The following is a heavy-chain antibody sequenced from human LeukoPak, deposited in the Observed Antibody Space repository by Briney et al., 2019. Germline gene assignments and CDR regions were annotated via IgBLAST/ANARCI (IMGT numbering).Heavy chain of an antibody. V-gene: IGHV1-18*01. CDR2: ISAYNGNT. D-gene: IGHD2-21*02. J-gene: IGHJ6*02. CDR1: GYTFTSYG. Sequence: EASVKVSCKASGYTFTSYGISWVRQAPGQGLEWMGWISAYNGNTNYAQKLQGRVTMTTDTSTSTAYMELRSLRSDDTAVYYCARDWLRGDYEDYYYYGMDVWGQGTTVTVSS. CDR3: ARDWLRGDYEDYYYYGMDV.